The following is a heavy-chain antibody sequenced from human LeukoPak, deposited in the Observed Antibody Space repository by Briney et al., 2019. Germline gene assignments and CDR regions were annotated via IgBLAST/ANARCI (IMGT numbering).Heavy chain of an antibody. CDR2: IYHSGST. D-gene: IGHD5-12*01. V-gene: IGHV4-4*02. CDR1: GGSISRSNW. J-gene: IGHJ6*02. Sequence: SETLSLTCAVSGGSISRSNWWSWVRRPPGKGLEWIGEIYHSGSTNYNPSLKSRVTISVDKSKNQFSLKLSSVTAADTAVYYCARSNFLSGYDDPSRYYYGMDVWGQGTTVTVSS. CDR3: ARSNFLSGYDDPSRYYYGMDV.